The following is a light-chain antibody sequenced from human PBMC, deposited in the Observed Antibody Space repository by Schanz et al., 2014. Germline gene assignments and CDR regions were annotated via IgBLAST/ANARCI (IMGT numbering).Light chain of an antibody. CDR1: HSVSSN. CDR3: QQYNSYLIT. Sequence: EIVLTQSPGTLSLSPGERATLSCRASHSVSSNLAWYQQRPGQAPRLLIYGASSRAADIPDRFSGSGSGTEFTLTISSLQPDDFATYYCQQYNSYLITFGQGTRLEIK. CDR2: GAS. V-gene: IGKV3D-15*01. J-gene: IGKJ5*01.